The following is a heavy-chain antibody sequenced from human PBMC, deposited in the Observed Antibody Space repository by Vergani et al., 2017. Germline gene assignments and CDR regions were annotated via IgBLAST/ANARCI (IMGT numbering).Heavy chain of an antibody. CDR2: INNDGHT. J-gene: IGHJ6*02. Sequence: QVQLQQWGAGVVKPSGTLSLTCAVFGESFSSFYWSWIRQPPGKGLEWIGEINNDGHTNYNPSLESRVTVSRDTAKNQFSLNLMSVTAADTAMYYCARGGYSSGWSRRYYYGMDVWGQGTTVTVSS. V-gene: IGHV4-34*02. D-gene: IGHD6-19*01. CDR1: GESFSSFY. CDR3: ARGGYSSGWSRRYYYGMDV.